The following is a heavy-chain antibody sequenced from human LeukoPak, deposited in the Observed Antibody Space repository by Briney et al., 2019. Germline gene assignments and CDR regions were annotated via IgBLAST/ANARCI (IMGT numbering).Heavy chain of an antibody. CDR3: AKEVTPGAFIYGPFDY. V-gene: IGHV3-23*01. D-gene: IGHD3-10*01. CDR1: EFIFSNYG. CDR2: FNASGGST. J-gene: IGHJ4*02. Sequence: QAGGSLRLSCAASEFIFSNYGMGGVRQSPGKGLEGVSAFNASGGSTYYADCVKGRFTISRDNSRNPLYLQMNILRAEDTARYYCAKEVTPGAFIYGPFDYWGQGTLVTVSS.